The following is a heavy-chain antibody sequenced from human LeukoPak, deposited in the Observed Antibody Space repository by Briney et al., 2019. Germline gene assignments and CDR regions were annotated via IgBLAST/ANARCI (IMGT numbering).Heavy chain of an antibody. J-gene: IGHJ4*02. CDR2: ISSSSSTI. CDR3: AKGYCGSTNCYGDY. D-gene: IGHD2-2*01. Sequence: PGGSLRLSCAASGFTFSSYSMNWVRQAPGKGLEWVSYISSSSSTIYYADSVKGRFTISRDNAKNSLYLQMNSPRAEDTAVYYCAKGYCGSTNCYGDYWGQGTLVTVSS. CDR1: GFTFSSYS. V-gene: IGHV3-48*04.